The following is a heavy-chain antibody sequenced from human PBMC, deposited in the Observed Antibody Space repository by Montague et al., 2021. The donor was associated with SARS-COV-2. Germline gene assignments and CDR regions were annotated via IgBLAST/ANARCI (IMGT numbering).Heavy chain of an antibody. Sequence: SETLSLTCAVNSGSLRSYYWSWIRQPPGKGLEWIGEISLPGGTNYDPSLKGRVTISLDTSNNHVSLNLNSVTTADTAVYFCARAGSQRFFEFWGRGTLVTVSS. D-gene: IGHD1-1*01. V-gene: IGHV4-34*01. J-gene: IGHJ2*01. CDR1: SGSLRSYY. CDR3: ARAGSQRFFEF. CDR2: ISLPGGT.